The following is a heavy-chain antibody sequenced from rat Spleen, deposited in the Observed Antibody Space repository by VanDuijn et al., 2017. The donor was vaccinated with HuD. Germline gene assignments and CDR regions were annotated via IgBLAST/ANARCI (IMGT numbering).Heavy chain of an antibody. CDR2: INYDGSST. J-gene: IGHJ2*01. CDR1: GFTFDDYH. D-gene: IGHD4-2*01. CDR3: TRDRRLRSTGFDY. Sequence: EVQLVESGGGLVQPGRSLKLSCAASGFTFDDYHMAWVRQAPTKGLEWVASINYDGSSTYYRDSVKGRFTLSRDNAKSSLYLQMDSLRSEDTATYYCTRDRRLRSTGFDYWGQGVMVTVSS. V-gene: IGHV5-20*01.